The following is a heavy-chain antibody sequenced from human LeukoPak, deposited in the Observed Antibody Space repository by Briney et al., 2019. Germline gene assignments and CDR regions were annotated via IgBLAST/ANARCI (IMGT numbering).Heavy chain of an antibody. CDR1: GGSISSSSYY. CDR2: IYYSGST. V-gene: IGHV4-39*07. CDR3: AREGSPSDY. J-gene: IGHJ4*02. Sequence: SETLSLTRTVSGGSISSSSYYWGWIRQPPGKGLEWIGSIYYSGSTYYNPSLKSRVTISVDTSKNQFSLKLSSVTAADTAVYYCAREGSPSDYWGQGTLVTVSS.